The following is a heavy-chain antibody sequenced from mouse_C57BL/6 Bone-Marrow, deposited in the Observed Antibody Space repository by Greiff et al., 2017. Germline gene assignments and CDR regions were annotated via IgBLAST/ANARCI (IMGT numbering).Heavy chain of an antibody. CDR3: TSPYGKY. CDR2: IYPGDGDT. D-gene: IGHD2-1*01. J-gene: IGHJ2*01. Sequence: QVQLQQSGPELVKPGASVKISCKASGYAFSSSWMNWVKQRPGKGLEWIGRIYPGDGDTNYNGKFKGKATITADTSSNTAYLQLSSLTSEDTAVYYCTSPYGKYWGQGTTLTVSS. V-gene: IGHV1-82*01. CDR1: GYAFSSSW.